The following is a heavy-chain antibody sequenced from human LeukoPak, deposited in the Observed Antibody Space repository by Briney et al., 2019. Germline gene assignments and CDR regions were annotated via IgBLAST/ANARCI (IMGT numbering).Heavy chain of an antibody. CDR1: GGTFSSYA. V-gene: IGHV1-69*13. J-gene: IGHJ3*02. CDR3: ARGGDWNDVVDAFDI. Sequence: SVKVSCKASGGTFSSYAISWVRQAPGQGLEWTGGIIPIFGTANYAQKFQGRVTITADESTSTAYMELSSLRSEDTAVYCCARGGDWNDVVDAFDIWGQGTMVTVSS. CDR2: IIPIFGTA. D-gene: IGHD1-1*01.